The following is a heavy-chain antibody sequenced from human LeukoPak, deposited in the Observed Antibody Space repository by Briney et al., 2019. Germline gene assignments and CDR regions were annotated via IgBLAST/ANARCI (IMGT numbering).Heavy chain of an antibody. V-gene: IGHV4-34*01. D-gene: IGHD4-17*01. Sequence: PSETLSLTCAVYGGSFSGYYWSWIRQPPGKGLEWIGEINHSGSTNYNPSLKSRVTMSVDTSKNQFSLKLSSVTAADTAVYYCARMATVTTWLWQDYYYYYMDVWGKGTTVTVSS. CDR1: GGSFSGYY. CDR3: ARMATVTTWLWQDYYYYYMDV. J-gene: IGHJ6*03. CDR2: INHSGST.